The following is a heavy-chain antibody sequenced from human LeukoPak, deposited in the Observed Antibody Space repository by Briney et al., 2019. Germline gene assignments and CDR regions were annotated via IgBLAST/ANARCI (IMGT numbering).Heavy chain of an antibody. Sequence: SETLSLTCTVSGGSISSYYWSWIRQPPGKGLEWIGYIYYSGSTNYNPSLKSRVTISVDTSKNQFSLELSSVTAADTAVYYCARDCRRSGWYGESEYYYMDVWGKGTTVTVSS. J-gene: IGHJ6*03. CDR1: GGSISSYY. CDR2: IYYSGST. V-gene: IGHV4-59*01. D-gene: IGHD6-19*01. CDR3: ARDCRRSGWYGESEYYYMDV.